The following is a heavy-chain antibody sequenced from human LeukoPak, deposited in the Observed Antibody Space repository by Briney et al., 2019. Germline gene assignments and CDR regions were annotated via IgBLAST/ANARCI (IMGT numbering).Heavy chain of an antibody. V-gene: IGHV3-30*02. CDR1: GFIFRDFG. CDR3: AKDRVHVYAFDL. CDR2: IRTDGTNQ. Sequence: GGSLRHSCAASGFIFRDFGMHWVRQAPGRGLEWLTFIRTDGTNQYYADSVKGRFTISIDNSKDTMFLQMNNVRPDDTATYYCAKDRVHVYAFDLLGQGRFFTVSS. J-gene: IGHJ3*01. D-gene: IGHD3-16*01.